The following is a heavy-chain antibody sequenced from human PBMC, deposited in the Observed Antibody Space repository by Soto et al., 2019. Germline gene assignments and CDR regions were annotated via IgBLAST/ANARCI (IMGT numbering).Heavy chain of an antibody. Sequence: GGSLRLSCTASGFTFGDYAMSWFRQAPGKGLEWVGFIRSKAYGGTTEYAASVKGRFTISRDDSKSIAYLQMNSLKTEDTAVYYCTRETDARTVTSCYFDYWGQGTLVTVSS. CDR1: GFTFGDYA. CDR3: TRETDARTVTSCYFDY. D-gene: IGHD4-17*01. CDR2: IRSKAYGGTT. V-gene: IGHV3-49*03. J-gene: IGHJ4*02.